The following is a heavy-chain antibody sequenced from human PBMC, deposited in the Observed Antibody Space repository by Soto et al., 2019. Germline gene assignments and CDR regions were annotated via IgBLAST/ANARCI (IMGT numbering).Heavy chain of an antibody. V-gene: IGHV5-51*01. Sequence: GESLKISCKASGYTFSDYWLGWVRLLPGKGLELMGIIYPGDSNIRYSPSFQGQVTISADKSISTAYLQWSSLKASDTGIYYCARLYVVGSPWGFTPWGRGTRVTVSS. D-gene: IGHD2-15*01. J-gene: IGHJ5*02. CDR1: GYTFSDYW. CDR3: ARLYVVGSPWGFTP. CDR2: IYPGDSNI.